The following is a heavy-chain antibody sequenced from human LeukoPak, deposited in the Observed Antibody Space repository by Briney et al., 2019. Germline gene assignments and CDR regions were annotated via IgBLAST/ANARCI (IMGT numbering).Heavy chain of an antibody. Sequence: GGSLRLSCAASGFTFSSYSMNWVRQAPGNGLEWVSSISSSSSYIYYADSVKGRFTISRDNAKNSLYLQMNSLRAEDTAVYYCARDLVVVVAATHDYWGQGTLVTVSS. V-gene: IGHV3-21*01. CDR3: ARDLVVVVAATHDY. J-gene: IGHJ4*02. D-gene: IGHD2-15*01. CDR1: GFTFSSYS. CDR2: ISSSSSYI.